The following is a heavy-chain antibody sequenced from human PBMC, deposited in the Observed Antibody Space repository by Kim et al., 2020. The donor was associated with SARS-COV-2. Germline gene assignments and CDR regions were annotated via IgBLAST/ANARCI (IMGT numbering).Heavy chain of an antibody. Sequence: SETLSLTCTVSGGSISSGGYYWSWIRQHPGKGLEWIGYIYYSGSTYYNPSLKSRVTISVDTSKNQFSLKLSSVTAADTAVYYCARDHITMVRGVITQNGMDVWGQGTTVTVSS. D-gene: IGHD3-10*01. CDR3: ARDHITMVRGVITQNGMDV. V-gene: IGHV4-31*03. CDR2: IYYSGST. J-gene: IGHJ6*02. CDR1: GGSISSGGYY.